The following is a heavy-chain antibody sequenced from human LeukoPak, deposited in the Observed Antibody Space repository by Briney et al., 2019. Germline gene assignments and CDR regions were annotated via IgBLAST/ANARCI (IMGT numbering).Heavy chain of an antibody. Sequence: SETLSLTCAVYGGSFSGYYWSWIRQPPGKGLEWIGEINHSGSTNYNPSLKSRVTISVDTSKNQFSLKLSSVTAADTAVYYCARARRNRRNSYYYYMDVWGKGTTVTVSS. V-gene: IGHV4-34*01. CDR1: GGSFSGYY. CDR2: INHSGST. J-gene: IGHJ6*03. CDR3: ARARRNRRNSYYYYMDV. D-gene: IGHD1-14*01.